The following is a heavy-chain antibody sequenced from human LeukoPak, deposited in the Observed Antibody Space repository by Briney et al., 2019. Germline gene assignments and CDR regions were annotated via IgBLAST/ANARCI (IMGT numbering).Heavy chain of an antibody. CDR2: IQPGDGDT. J-gene: IGHJ4*02. CDR3: ARVPPYCYTTGGIFAGPWDY. D-gene: IGHD2-8*02. V-gene: IGHV5-51*04. CDR1: GYSFTSYW. Sequence: GESLKISCKGSGYSFTSYWIGWVRQMPGKGLEWVGIIQPGDGDTRYSPSFQGQVTISADKPINTAYLQWNSLKASDTAMYYCARVPPYCYTTGGIFAGPWDYWGQGTLVTVSS.